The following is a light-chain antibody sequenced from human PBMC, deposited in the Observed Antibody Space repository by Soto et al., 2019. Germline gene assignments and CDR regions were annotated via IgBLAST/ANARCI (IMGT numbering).Light chain of an antibody. J-gene: IGKJ5*01. CDR3: QQYNTYSVT. Sequence: DIQMTQSPSTLSPSVGDRVTITCRASQNIVNWLAWYQQKPGKAPKILIYGASTLERGVPSRFSGSGSGTEFTLPITNLQPDDFATYYCQQYNTYSVTFGQGTRLEIK. CDR2: GAS. V-gene: IGKV1-5*01. CDR1: QNIVNW.